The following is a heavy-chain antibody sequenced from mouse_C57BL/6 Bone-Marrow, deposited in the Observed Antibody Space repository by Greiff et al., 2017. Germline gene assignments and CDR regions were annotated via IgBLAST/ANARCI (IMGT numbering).Heavy chain of an antibody. CDR3: ARRGGSRLFDY. V-gene: IGHV1-82*01. CDR1: GYAFSSSW. CDR2: IYPGDGDT. Sequence: QVQLQQSGPELVKPGASVKISCKASGYAFSSSWMNWVKPRPGKGLEWIGRIYPGDGDTNYNGKFKGKATLAADKSSSTVYMQLSSLTSEDSAVYFCARRGGSRLFDYWGQGTTLTVSS. J-gene: IGHJ2*01. D-gene: IGHD1-1*01.